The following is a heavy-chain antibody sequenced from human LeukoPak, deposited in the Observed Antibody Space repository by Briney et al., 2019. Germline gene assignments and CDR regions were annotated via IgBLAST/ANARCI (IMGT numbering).Heavy chain of an antibody. CDR2: IWSDGSNT. CDR3: AKDSVRWPGNAFDI. V-gene: IGHV3-33*06. CDR1: GFTFSSYG. Sequence: GGSLRLSCAASGFTFSSYGMHWVRQAPGKGLEWVAAIWSDGSNTYYADSVKGRFTISRDNSKNTLYLQMNSLRAEDTAVYYCAKDSVRWPGNAFDIWGQGTMVTVSS. D-gene: IGHD2-15*01. J-gene: IGHJ3*02.